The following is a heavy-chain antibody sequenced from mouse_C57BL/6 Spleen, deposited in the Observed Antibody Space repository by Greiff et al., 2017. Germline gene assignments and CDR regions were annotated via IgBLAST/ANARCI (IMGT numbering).Heavy chain of an antibody. D-gene: IGHD1-1*01. CDR1: GYTFTNYN. J-gene: IGHJ4*01. CDR2: INPNNGGT. V-gene: IGHV1-22*01. CDR3: ARGYYGSSRYYAMDY. Sequence: EVQLQQSGPELVKPGASVKMSCKASGYTFTNYNMHWVKQSHGKSLGWIGYINPNNGGTSYNQKFKGKATLTVNKSSSTAYMELRSLTSEDSAVYYCARGYYGSSRYYAMDYWGQGTSVTVSS.